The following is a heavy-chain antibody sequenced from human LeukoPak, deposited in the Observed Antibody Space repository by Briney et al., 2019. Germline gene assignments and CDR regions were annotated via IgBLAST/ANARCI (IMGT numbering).Heavy chain of an antibody. J-gene: IGHJ6*03. CDR2: IYYSGST. D-gene: IGHD1-26*01. CDR1: GGSISSSSYY. V-gene: IGHV4-39*07. CDR3: ARVGWEDYYYYYMDV. Sequence: SETLSLTCTVSGGSISSSSYYWGWIRQPPGKGMEWIGSIYYSGSTNYNPSLKSRVTISVDRCKNQFSLKLSSVTAADMAVYYCARVGWEDYYYYYMDVWGKGTTVTVSS.